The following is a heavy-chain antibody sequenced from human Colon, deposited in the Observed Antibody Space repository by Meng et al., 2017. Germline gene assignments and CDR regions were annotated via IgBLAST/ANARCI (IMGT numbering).Heavy chain of an antibody. D-gene: IGHD4-17*01. CDR1: GGSISSGDYY. V-gene: IGHV4-30-4*01. Sequence: QVRLTDAGPGRVQPSQTLSLTCPVSGGSISSGDYYWSWIRQPPGKGLEWIGYIYYSGSTYSNASLKSRVTISIDRSKNQFSLKLSSVTAADTAVYYCARDRKHYGERGWYGGRWFDPWGQGTLVTV. CDR3: ARDRKHYGERGWYGGRWFDP. CDR2: IYYSGST. J-gene: IGHJ5*02.